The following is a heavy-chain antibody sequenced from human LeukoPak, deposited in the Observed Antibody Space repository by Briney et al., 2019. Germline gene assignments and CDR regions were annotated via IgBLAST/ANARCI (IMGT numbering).Heavy chain of an antibody. Sequence: PGRSLRLSCAASGFTFSTYSMHWVRQAPDKGLEWVAVISYDGSNKYYADSVKGRFTISRDNSKNTLYLQMNSLRAEDTAVYYCARDGVREITFGGVIATLDYWGQGTLVTVSS. V-gene: IGHV3-30-3*01. CDR1: GFTFSTYS. CDR3: ARDGVREITFGGVIATLDY. J-gene: IGHJ4*02. CDR2: ISYDGSNK. D-gene: IGHD3-16*02.